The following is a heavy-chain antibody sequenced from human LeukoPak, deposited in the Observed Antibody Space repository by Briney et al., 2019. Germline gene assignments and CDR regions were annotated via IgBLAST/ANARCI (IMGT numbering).Heavy chain of an antibody. CDR1: GFTFSNYA. D-gene: IGHD6-13*01. Sequence: GGSLRLSCAASGFTFSNYAMHWVRQAPGKGLEWVAVVSSDGNSKYYADSMKGRFTISRDNSKNTLYLQINSLRADDTAVFYCARDGGRAAAGTVDSWGQGALVTVSS. V-gene: IGHV3-30*03. CDR2: VSSDGNSK. CDR3: ARDGGRAAAGTVDS. J-gene: IGHJ4*02.